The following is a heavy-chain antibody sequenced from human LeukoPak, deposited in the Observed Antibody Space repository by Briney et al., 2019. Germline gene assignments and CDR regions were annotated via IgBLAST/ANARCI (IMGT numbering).Heavy chain of an antibody. J-gene: IGHJ4*02. Sequence: SETLSLTCTVSGGSISSYYWSWIRQPPGKGLEWIGEINHSGSTNYNPSLKSRVTISVDTSKNQFSLKLSSVTAADTAVYYCARVAGGGAMVRGAPLDYWGQGTLVTVSS. CDR2: INHSGST. CDR1: GGSISSYY. CDR3: ARVAGGGAMVRGAPLDY. V-gene: IGHV4-34*01. D-gene: IGHD3-10*01.